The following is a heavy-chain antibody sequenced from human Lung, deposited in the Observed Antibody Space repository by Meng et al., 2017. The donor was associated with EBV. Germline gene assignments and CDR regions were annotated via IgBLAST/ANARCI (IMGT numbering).Heavy chain of an antibody. Sequence: VSVQQWGSALWKPSETLSLTCGISRRSFSSTYWSWIVYPPGKGLEWIGQINYSRITNYNPSLKSLVTISVDTSKNQCSLSLNSVTAADTAVYYCARGGTSSAPFDYWGQETLVTVSS. CDR2: INYSRIT. CDR3: ARGGTSSAPFDY. CDR1: RRSFSSTY. D-gene: IGHD2-2*01. J-gene: IGHJ4*02. V-gene: IGHV4-34*02.